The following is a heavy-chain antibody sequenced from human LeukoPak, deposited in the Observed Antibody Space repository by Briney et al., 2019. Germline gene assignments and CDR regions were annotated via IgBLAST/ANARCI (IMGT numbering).Heavy chain of an antibody. CDR2: INHSGST. J-gene: IGHJ3*02. CDR1: GGSFSGYY. Sequence: SETLSLTCAVYGGSFSGYYWSWICQPPGKGLEWIGEINHSGSTNYNPSLKSRVTISVDTSKNQFSLKLSSVTAADTAVYYCARDYDILTGYYRVVGDAFDIWGQGTMVTVSS. CDR3: ARDYDILTGYYRVVGDAFDI. V-gene: IGHV4-34*01. D-gene: IGHD3-9*01.